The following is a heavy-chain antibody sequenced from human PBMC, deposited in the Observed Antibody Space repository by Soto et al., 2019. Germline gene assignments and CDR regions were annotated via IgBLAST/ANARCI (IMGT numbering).Heavy chain of an antibody. CDR1: GFTFSSYA. D-gene: IGHD3-10*01. V-gene: IGHV3-30-3*01. Sequence: GSLRLSCAASGFTFSSYAMHWVRQAPGKGLEWVAVISYDGSNKYYADSVKGRFTISRDNSKNTLYLQMNSLRAEDTAVYYCARFSRGLGFDYWGQGTLVTVSS. CDR2: ISYDGSNK. J-gene: IGHJ4*02. CDR3: ARFSRGLGFDY.